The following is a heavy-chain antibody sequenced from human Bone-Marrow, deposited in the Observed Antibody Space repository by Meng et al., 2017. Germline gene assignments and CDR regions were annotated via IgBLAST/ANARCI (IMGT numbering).Heavy chain of an antibody. CDR2: IIPILGIA. D-gene: IGHD1-7*01. V-gene: IGHV1-69*02. J-gene: IGHJ6*02. CDR1: GGTFSSYT. Sequence: SVKVSCKASGGTFSSYTISWVRQAPGQGLEWMGRIIPILGIANYAQKFQGRVTITADKSTSTAYMELSSLRSEDTAAYYCAGANYQYLKASYYYYGMDVWGQGTTVTVSS. CDR3: AGANYQYLKASYYYYGMDV.